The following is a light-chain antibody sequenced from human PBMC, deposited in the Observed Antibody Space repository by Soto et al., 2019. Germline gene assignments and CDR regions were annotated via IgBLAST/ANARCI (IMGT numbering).Light chain of an antibody. CDR2: ETS. CDR3: QQTYSVPWT. V-gene: IGKV3-20*01. CDR1: QSFSSSY. Sequence: EIVLTQSPGTLSLSPGERATLSCRASQSFSSSYLAWYQQKPGQAPRLLIYETSSRATGIPDRFSGSGSQTDFTLTISRLEPEDFATYCCQQTYSVPWTFGQGTNLEIK. J-gene: IGKJ1*01.